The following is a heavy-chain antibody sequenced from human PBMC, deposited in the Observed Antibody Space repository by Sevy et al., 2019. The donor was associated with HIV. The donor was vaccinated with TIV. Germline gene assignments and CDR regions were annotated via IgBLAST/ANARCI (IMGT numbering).Heavy chain of an antibody. CDR3: ARDAGYSTDWYPSDY. CDR2: ISYDGSSH. CDR1: EFMFSTYA. Sequence: GGYLRLSCAASEFMFSTYAMHWVRQAPGKGLEWVVVISYDGSSHYYADAVKGRFTISRDNFKNTLFLQMNSLRLEDTAFYYCARDAGYSTDWYPSDYWGQGTLVTVSS. D-gene: IGHD6-19*01. J-gene: IGHJ4*02. V-gene: IGHV3-30-3*01.